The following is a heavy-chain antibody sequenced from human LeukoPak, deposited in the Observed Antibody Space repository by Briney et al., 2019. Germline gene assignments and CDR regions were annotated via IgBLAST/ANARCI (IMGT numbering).Heavy chain of an antibody. Sequence: SETLSLTCTVSGGSISSSSYYWGWIRQPPGKGLEWIGSIYYSGSTYYNPSLKSRVTISVDTSKNQFSLKLSSVTAADTAVYYCGGWTFQTYSSSNWFDPWGQGTLVTVSS. V-gene: IGHV4-39*01. CDR3: GGWTFQTYSSSNWFDP. D-gene: IGHD6-6*01. J-gene: IGHJ5*02. CDR2: IYYSGST. CDR1: GGSISSSSYY.